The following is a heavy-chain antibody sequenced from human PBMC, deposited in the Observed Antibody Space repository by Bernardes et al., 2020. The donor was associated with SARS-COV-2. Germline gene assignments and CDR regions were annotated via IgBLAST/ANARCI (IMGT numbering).Heavy chain of an antibody. CDR2: IRRKTDGGTA. V-gene: IGHV3-15*01. J-gene: IGHJ6*02. CDR1: GFSFTKAW. D-gene: IGHD2-21*02. CDR3: ATDVVTSDYYSYGMDV. Sequence: GGSLRLSCAASGFSFTKAWMSWVRQAPGKGLEWVGRIRRKTDGGTADYPAPVKGRFTISRDDSMNILYLQINSLKTEDTAVYYCATDVVTSDYYSYGMDVWGQGTTVTVSS.